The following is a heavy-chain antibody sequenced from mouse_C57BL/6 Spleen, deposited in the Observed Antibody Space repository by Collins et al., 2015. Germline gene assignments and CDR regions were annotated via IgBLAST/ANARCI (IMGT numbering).Heavy chain of an antibody. J-gene: IGHJ2*01. Sequence: QVQLQQPGAELVKPGASVKMSCKASGYTFTSYWITWVKQRPGQGLEWIGDIFPGSGSTNYNEKFKSKATLTVDTSSSTAYMQLSSLTSGDSAVYYCARSDYGSSYFDYWGQGTTLTVSS. CDR2: IFPGSGST. D-gene: IGHD1-1*01. CDR1: GYTFTSYW. V-gene: IGHV1-55*01. CDR3: ARSDYGSSYFDY.